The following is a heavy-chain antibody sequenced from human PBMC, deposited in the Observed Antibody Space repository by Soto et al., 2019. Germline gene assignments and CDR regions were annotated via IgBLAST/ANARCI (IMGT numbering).Heavy chain of an antibody. CDR2: INSDGSST. D-gene: IGHD3-22*01. V-gene: IGHV3-74*01. Sequence: GSLRLSCAASGSTFSSYWMHWVRQAPGKGLVWVSRINSDGSSTSYADSVKGRFTISRDNAKNTLYLQMNSLRAEDTAVYYCARDDSSGHFDYWGQGTLVTVSS. CDR1: GSTFSSYW. CDR3: ARDDSSGHFDY. J-gene: IGHJ4*02.